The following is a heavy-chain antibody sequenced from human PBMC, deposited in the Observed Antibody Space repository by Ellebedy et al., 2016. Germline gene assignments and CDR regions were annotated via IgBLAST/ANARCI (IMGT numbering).Heavy chain of an antibody. Sequence: GGSLRLSXAASGFTFSSYSMNWVRQAPGKGLEWVSYISSSSSTIYYADSVKGRFTISRDNAKNSLYLQMNSLRDEDTAVYYCVTRHNGAFDIWGQGTMVTVSS. D-gene: IGHD1-1*01. CDR2: ISSSSSTI. J-gene: IGHJ3*02. CDR3: VTRHNGAFDI. CDR1: GFTFSSYS. V-gene: IGHV3-48*02.